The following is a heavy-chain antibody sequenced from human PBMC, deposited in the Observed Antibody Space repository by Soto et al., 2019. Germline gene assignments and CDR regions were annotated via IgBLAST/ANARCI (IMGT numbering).Heavy chain of an antibody. D-gene: IGHD3-10*01. J-gene: IGHJ4*02. CDR2: ISYDGSNK. CDR3: AKGGRLGSGNYYNPYYFDY. CDR1: GFTFSSYG. V-gene: IGHV3-30*18. Sequence: QVQLVESGGGVVQPGRSLRLSCAASGFTFSSYGMQWVRQAPGKGLEWVAVISYDGSNKYYVDSVKGRFTISRDNSKNTLYLQMNSLRAEDTAVYYCAKGGRLGSGNYYNPYYFDYWGQGTLVTVSS.